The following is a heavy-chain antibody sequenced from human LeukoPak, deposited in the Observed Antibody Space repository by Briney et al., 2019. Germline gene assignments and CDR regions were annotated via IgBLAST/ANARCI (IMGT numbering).Heavy chain of an antibody. CDR3: ARVTYYYGSCHFDY. Sequence: GGSLRLSCAASGFTFSSYWMSWVRQAPGKGLEWVANIKQDGSEKYYMDSVKGRFTISRDNAKNSLYLQMNSLRAEDTAVYYCARVTYYYGSCHFDYWGQGTLVTVSS. J-gene: IGHJ4*02. CDR1: GFTFSSYW. D-gene: IGHD3-10*01. CDR2: IKQDGSEK. V-gene: IGHV3-7*01.